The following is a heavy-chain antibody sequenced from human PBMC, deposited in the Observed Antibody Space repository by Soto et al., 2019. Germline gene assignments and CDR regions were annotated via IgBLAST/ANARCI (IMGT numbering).Heavy chain of an antibody. J-gene: IGHJ6*02. Sequence: ASVKVSCKASGGTFSSYAISWVRQAPGQGLEWMGGIIPIFGTANYAQKFQGRVTITADKSTSTAYMELSSLRSEDTAVYYCAREVYDFWSGYYYYGMDVWGQGTTVTVS. CDR2: IIPIFGTA. V-gene: IGHV1-69*06. D-gene: IGHD3-3*01. CDR3: AREVYDFWSGYYYYGMDV. CDR1: GGTFSSYA.